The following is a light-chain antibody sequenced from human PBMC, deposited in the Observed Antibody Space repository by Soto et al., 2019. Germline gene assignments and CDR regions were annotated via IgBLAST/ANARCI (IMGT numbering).Light chain of an antibody. Sequence: QSALSQPASVAGSPGQSITFSCTGTRSDVGGYNYVSWYQQHPGKAPKLMIYEVSNRPSGVSNRFSGSKSGNTASLTISGLQAEDEADYYCNSYTSTSSWVFGGGTKLTVL. CDR3: NSYTSTSSWV. V-gene: IGLV2-14*01. CDR2: EVS. CDR1: RSDVGGYNY. J-gene: IGLJ3*02.